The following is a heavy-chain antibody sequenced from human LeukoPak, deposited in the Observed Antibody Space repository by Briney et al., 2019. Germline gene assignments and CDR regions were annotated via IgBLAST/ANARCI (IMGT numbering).Heavy chain of an antibody. CDR3: ARCRGYSYGELDY. D-gene: IGHD5-18*01. J-gene: IGHJ4*02. CDR1: GGSISSYY. V-gene: IGHV4-59*01. Sequence: SETLSLTCTVSGGSISSYYWSWIRQPPGKGLEWIGYIYYSGSTNYNPSLKSRVTISVDTSKNQFSLKPSSVTAADTAVYYWARCRGYSYGELDYWGQGTLVTVSS. CDR2: IYYSGST.